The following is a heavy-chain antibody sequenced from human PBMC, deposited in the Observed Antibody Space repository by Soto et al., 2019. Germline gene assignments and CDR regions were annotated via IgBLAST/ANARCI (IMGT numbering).Heavy chain of an antibody. Sequence: NPSETLSLTCGVSGYSLTSGYHWGWIRQPPGKGLEWIGTIYHSGTTYYNPSLMSRVTMSVDTSKNQFSLKVTSATAADTAVYFCVRVYGRSSCFFEAWGQGTMVTVSS. V-gene: IGHV4-38-2*01. CDR3: VRVYGRSSCFFEA. CDR1: GYSLTSGYH. D-gene: IGHD6-6*01. J-gene: IGHJ5*02. CDR2: IYHSGTT.